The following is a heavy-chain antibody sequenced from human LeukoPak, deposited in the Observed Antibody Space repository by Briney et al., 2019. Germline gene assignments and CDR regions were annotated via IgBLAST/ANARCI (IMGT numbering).Heavy chain of an antibody. CDR3: ARDPTGGYHFDY. V-gene: IGHV4-39*07. D-gene: IGHD1-1*01. Sequence: SETLSHACTVSGGSIGSNNYYWGWIRQAPGKGLEWIGSIYYSGYTNYNPSLKSRVTMSVDTSKNHFSLKLSSVTAADTAVYYCARDPTGGYHFDYWGQGTLVTVSS. CDR1: GGSIGSNNYY. J-gene: IGHJ4*02. CDR2: IYYSGYT.